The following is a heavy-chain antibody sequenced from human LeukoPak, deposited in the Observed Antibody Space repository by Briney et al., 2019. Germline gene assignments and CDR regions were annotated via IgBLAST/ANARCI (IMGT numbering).Heavy chain of an antibody. CDR2: INPNSGGT. D-gene: IGHD1-26*01. J-gene: IGHJ5*02. V-gene: IGHV1-2*02. CDR3: ARERSRGSYYVEGNWFDP. Sequence: ASVKVSCKASGYTSTGYYMHWVRQAPGQGLEWMGWINPNSGGTNYAQKFQGRVTMTRDTSISTAYMELSRLRSDDTAVYYCARERSRGSYYVEGNWFDPWGQGTLVTVSS. CDR1: GYTSTGYY.